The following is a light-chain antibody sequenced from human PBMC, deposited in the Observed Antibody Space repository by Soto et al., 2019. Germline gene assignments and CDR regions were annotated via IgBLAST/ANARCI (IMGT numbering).Light chain of an antibody. CDR3: CSYAGSSTGV. CDR1: SSDVGRYNL. J-gene: IGLJ2*01. V-gene: IGLV2-23*01. CDR2: EGS. Sequence: QSALTQPASVSGSPGQSITISCTGTSSDVGRYNLVSCYQQHTGKAPKLMIYEGSKPPSGVSNRFSGSKSGNTASLTISGLQAEDDADYNCCSYAGSSTGVFGGGTKLTVL.